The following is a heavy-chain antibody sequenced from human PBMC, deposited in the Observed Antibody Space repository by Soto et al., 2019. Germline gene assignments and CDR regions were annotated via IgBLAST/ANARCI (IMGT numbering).Heavy chain of an antibody. Sequence: GESLKISCEGSGYSFTSYWISWVRQMPGKGLEWMGRIDPSDSYTNYSPSFQGHVTISADKSISTAYLQWSSLKASDTAMYYCASPSGPNYYYGMDVWGQGTTVTVSS. V-gene: IGHV5-10-1*01. D-gene: IGHD3-3*01. J-gene: IGHJ6*02. CDR1: GYSFTSYW. CDR2: IDPSDSYT. CDR3: ASPSGPNYYYGMDV.